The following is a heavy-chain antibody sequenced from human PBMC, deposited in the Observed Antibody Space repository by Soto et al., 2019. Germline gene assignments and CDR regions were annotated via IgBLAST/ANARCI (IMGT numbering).Heavy chain of an antibody. D-gene: IGHD3-3*01. V-gene: IGHV3-9*01. CDR1: GFTFSSYA. J-gene: IGHJ4*02. Sequence: GGSLRLSCAASGFTFSSYAMSWVRQAPGKGLEWVSGISWNSGSIGYADSVKGRFTISRDNAKNSLYLQMNSLRAEDTAVNYCARGIGTIFGVVINFDYWGQGTLVTVSS. CDR3: ARGIGTIFGVVINFDY. CDR2: ISWNSGSI.